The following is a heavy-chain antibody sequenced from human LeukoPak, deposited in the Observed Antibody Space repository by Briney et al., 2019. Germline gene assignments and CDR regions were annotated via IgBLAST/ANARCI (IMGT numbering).Heavy chain of an antibody. J-gene: IGHJ4*02. D-gene: IGHD3-3*01. V-gene: IGHV4-39*01. CDR3: ARVITIFGVVILMYFDY. CDR2: IYYSGST. Sequence: PSETLSLTCTVSGGSISSSSYYWGWIRQPPGKGLEWIGSIYYSGSTYYTPSLKSRVTISVDTSKNQFSLKLSSVTAADTAVYYCARVITIFGVVILMYFDYWGQGTLVTVSS. CDR1: GGSISSSSYY.